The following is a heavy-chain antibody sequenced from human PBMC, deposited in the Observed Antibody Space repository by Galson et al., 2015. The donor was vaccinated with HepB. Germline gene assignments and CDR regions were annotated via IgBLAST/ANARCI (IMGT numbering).Heavy chain of an antibody. CDR1: GFTFSSYS. V-gene: IGHV3-21*01. CDR2: ISSSSSYI. D-gene: IGHD3-10*01. J-gene: IGHJ6*02. Sequence: SLRLSCAASGFTFSSYSMNWVRQAPGKGLEWVSSISSSSSYIYYADSVKGRFTISRDNAKNSLYLQVNSLRAEDTAVYYCARGLDTMVRGVVSAKDYYYYGMDVWGQGTTVTVSS. CDR3: ARGLDTMVRGVVSAKDYYYYGMDV.